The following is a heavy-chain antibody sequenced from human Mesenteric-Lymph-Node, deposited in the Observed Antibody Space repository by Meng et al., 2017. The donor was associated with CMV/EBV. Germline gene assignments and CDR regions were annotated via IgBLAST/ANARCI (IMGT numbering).Heavy chain of an antibody. D-gene: IGHD5-18*01. CDR1: GVSISSSNW. CDR3: ARDLGTARPSGY. J-gene: IGHJ4*02. Sequence: CAVSGVSISSSNWWSWVRQPPGKGLEWIGEIYHSGSTNYNPSLKSRVTISVDKSKNQLSLKVTSMTAADTAVYFCARDLGTARPSGYWGQGTLVTVSS. CDR2: IYHSGST. V-gene: IGHV4-4*01.